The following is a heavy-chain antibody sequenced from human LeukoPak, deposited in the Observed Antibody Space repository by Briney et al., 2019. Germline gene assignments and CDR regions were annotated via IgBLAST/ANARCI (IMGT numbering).Heavy chain of an antibody. J-gene: IGHJ4*02. V-gene: IGHV1-8*01. Sequence: ASVTVSCKASGYTFTSYDINWVRQATGQGLEWMGWMNPNSGNTGYAQKFQGRVTMTRNTSISTAYMELSSLRSEDTAVYYCARVRYCSSTSCLFPDYWGQGTLVTVSS. CDR1: GYTFTSYD. CDR3: ARVRYCSSTSCLFPDY. D-gene: IGHD2-2*01. CDR2: MNPNSGNT.